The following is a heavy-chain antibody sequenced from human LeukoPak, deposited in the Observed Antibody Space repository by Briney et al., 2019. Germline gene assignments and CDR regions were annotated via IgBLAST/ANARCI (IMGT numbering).Heavy chain of an antibody. D-gene: IGHD3-9*01. Sequence: ASVKVSCKASGYTFTCYYMHWVRQAPGQGLEWMGWINPNSGGTNYAQKFQGRVTMTRDTSISTAYMELSRLRSDDTAVYYCARNGYYDILTGYYNHNWFDPWGQGTLVTVSS. CDR1: GYTFTCYY. CDR3: ARNGYYDILTGYYNHNWFDP. CDR2: INPNSGGT. V-gene: IGHV1-2*02. J-gene: IGHJ5*02.